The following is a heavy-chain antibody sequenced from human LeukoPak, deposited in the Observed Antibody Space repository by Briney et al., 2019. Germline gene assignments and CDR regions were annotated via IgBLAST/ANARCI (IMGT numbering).Heavy chain of an antibody. CDR3: ARVVPYSSSYIDY. D-gene: IGHD6-13*01. J-gene: IGHJ4*02. CDR1: GFIFGDYG. CDR2: INSDGSST. Sequence: GGSLRLSCVASGFIFGDYGMHWVRQAPGKGLVWVSRINSDGSSTNYADSVKGRFTISRDNAKNSLYLQMNSLRAEDTAVYYCARVVPYSSSYIDYWGQGTLVTVSS. V-gene: IGHV3-74*01.